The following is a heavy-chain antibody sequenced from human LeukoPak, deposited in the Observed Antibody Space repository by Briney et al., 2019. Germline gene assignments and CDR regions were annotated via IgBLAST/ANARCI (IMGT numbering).Heavy chain of an antibody. CDR2: INHSGST. J-gene: IGHJ5*02. D-gene: IGHD4-17*01. Sequence: SETLSLTCAVYGGSFSGYYLSWIRQPPGKGLEWIGEINHSGSTNYNPSLKSRVTISVDTSKNQFSLKLSSATAADTAVYYCARARGYGDYVGWFDPSGQGTLVTVSS. V-gene: IGHV4-34*01. CDR1: GGSFSGYY. CDR3: ARARGYGDYVGWFDP.